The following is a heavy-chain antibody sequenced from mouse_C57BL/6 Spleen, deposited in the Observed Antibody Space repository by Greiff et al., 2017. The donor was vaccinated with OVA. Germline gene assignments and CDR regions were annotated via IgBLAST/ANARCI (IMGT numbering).Heavy chain of an antibody. CDR1: GFSFTSYG. Sequence: QVQLKESGPGLVAPSQSLSITCTASGFSFTSYGVDWVRQPPGQGLEWLGVIWGGGSTNYNSALMSRLSTSKDNSKSQVCIKMNSLQTDDTAMYYCDKRNSYAMDYWGQGTSVTVSS. CDR3: DKRNSYAMDY. V-gene: IGHV2-9*01. CDR2: IWGGGST. J-gene: IGHJ4*01.